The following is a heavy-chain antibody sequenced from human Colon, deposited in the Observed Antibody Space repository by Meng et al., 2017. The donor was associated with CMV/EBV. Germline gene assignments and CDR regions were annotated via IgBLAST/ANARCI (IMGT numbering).Heavy chain of an antibody. D-gene: IGHD4-17*01. CDR2: ISNSGVYI. J-gene: IGHJ4*02. CDR3: ARDLYKTTVPN. V-gene: IGHV3-21*01. CDR1: GFTFSGYK. Sequence: GESLKISCATSGFTFSGYKMNWVRQAPGQGLEWVASISNSGVYINYADSVKGRFTISRDNAKNLLSLYLNSLRAEDTAVYYCARDLYKTTVPNWGQGTLVTVSS.